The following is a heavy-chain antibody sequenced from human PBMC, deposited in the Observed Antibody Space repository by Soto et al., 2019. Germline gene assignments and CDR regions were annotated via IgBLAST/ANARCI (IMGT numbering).Heavy chain of an antibody. V-gene: IGHV3-23*01. D-gene: IGHD3-3*01. CDR2: ISGSGGST. CDR1: GFTFSSYA. CDR3: AKDAVTIFGVVIVYYYYYMDV. Sequence: GGSLRLSCAASGFTFSSYAMSWVRQAPGKGLEWVSAISGSGGSTYYADSVKGRFTISRDNSKNTLYLQMNSLRAEDTAVYYCAKDAVTIFGVVIVYYYYYMDVWGKGTTVTGSS. J-gene: IGHJ6*03.